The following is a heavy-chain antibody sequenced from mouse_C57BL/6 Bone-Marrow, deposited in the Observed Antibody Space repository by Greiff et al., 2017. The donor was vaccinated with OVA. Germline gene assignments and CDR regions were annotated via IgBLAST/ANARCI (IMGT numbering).Heavy chain of an antibody. D-gene: IGHD1-1*01. CDR1: GYAFSSSW. J-gene: IGHJ2*01. CDR2: IYPGDGDT. CDR3: ARWGYYGSRYLDY. Sequence: QVQLQQSGPELVKPGASVKISCKASGYAFSSSWMNWVKQRPGKGLEWIGRIYPGDGDTNYTGKFKGKATLTADKSSSTAYMQLSSLTSEDSAVYYCARWGYYGSRYLDYWGQGTTLTVSS. V-gene: IGHV1-82*01.